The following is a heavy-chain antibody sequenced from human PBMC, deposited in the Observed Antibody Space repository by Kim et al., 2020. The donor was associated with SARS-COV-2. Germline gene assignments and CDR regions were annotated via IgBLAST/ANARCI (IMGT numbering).Heavy chain of an antibody. J-gene: IGHJ4*02. CDR2: SGST. D-gene: IGHD2-15*01. Sequence: SGSTSYSPSLKRRVTISVDTSKNQFSLKLSSVTAADTAVYYCARLSGGVYWGQGTLVTVSS. CDR3: ARLSGGVY. V-gene: IGHV4-39*01.